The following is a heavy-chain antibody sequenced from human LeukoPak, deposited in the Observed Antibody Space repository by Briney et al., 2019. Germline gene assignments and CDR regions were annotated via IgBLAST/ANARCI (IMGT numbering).Heavy chain of an antibody. D-gene: IGHD3-9*01. CDR2: TSYDGSNR. J-gene: IGHJ6*02. CDR1: GCTFSSYG. CDR3: AKAVHYDTLAGPGRDHYYYGMDV. V-gene: IGHV3-30*18. Sequence: GGSLRLSCAASGCTFSSYGMNWVRQAPGKGLEWVAVTSYDGSNRYYSDSVKGRFTISRDNSKNTLHLQMNSLRAEDTAVYYCAKAVHYDTLAGPGRDHYYYGMDVWGQGTTVIVSS.